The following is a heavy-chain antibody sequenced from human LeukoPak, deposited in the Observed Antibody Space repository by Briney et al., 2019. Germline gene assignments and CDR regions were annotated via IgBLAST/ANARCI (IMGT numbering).Heavy chain of an antibody. CDR3: ARRAYYYDSSGYFDAFDI. CDR1: GYSFTSYW. Sequence: GESLKISCKGSGYSFTSYWIGWVRQMPGKGLEWMGIIYPGDSDTRYSPSFQGQVTISADKSISTAYLQWSSLKASGTAMYYCARRAYYYDSSGYFDAFDIWGQGTMVTVSS. CDR2: IYPGDSDT. D-gene: IGHD3-22*01. V-gene: IGHV5-51*01. J-gene: IGHJ3*02.